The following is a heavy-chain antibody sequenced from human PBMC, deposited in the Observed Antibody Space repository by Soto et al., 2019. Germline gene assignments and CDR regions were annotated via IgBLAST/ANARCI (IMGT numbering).Heavy chain of an antibody. CDR2: INPYNGNT. CDR3: AKGAGWEPQYYFDY. J-gene: IGHJ4*02. D-gene: IGHD1-26*01. V-gene: IGHV1-18*01. CDR1: GYTFTSYG. Sequence: QVQLVQSGAEVKMPGASVKVSCKASGYTFTSYGIIWVRQAPGQGLEWMGWINPYNGNTKYAQKLQGRVTMTTDTSTGTAYMERRSLRSDDTAVYYCAKGAGWEPQYYFDYWGQGTLVTVSS.